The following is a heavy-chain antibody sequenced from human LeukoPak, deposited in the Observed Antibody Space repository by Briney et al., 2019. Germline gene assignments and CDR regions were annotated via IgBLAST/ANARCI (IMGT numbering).Heavy chain of an antibody. Sequence: PGGSLRLSCAASGFTFDDYGMSWVRPAPGKGLEWVSGINWNGGSTGYADSVKGRFTISRDNAKNSLYLQMNSLRAEDTALYYCARVRQQPVYYYYYYYMDVWGKGTTVTISS. CDR3: ARVRQQPVYYYYYYYMDV. CDR2: INWNGGST. D-gene: IGHD6-13*01. J-gene: IGHJ6*03. V-gene: IGHV3-20*04. CDR1: GFTFDDYG.